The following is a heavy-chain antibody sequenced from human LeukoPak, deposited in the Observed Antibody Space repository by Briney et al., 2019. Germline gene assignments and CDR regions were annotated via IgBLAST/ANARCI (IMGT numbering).Heavy chain of an antibody. CDR1: GFTFSSYW. Sequence: GGSLRLSCAASGFTFSSYWMSWVRQAPGKGLEWVANIKQDGSEKYYVDSVKGRFTISRDYAKNSLYLQMNSLRAEDTAVYYCARQIHSGSYSYYYYYYMDAWGKGTTVTVSS. CDR3: ARQIHSGSYSYYYYYYMDA. J-gene: IGHJ6*03. D-gene: IGHD3-10*01. CDR2: IKQDGSEK. V-gene: IGHV3-7*01.